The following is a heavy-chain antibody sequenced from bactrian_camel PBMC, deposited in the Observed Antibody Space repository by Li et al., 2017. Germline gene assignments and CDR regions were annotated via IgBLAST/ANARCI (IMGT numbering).Heavy chain of an antibody. V-gene: IGHV3S53*01. CDR2: IDKLGGT. CDR1: GITFSNIC. J-gene: IGHJ4*01. D-gene: IGHD6*01. CDR3: AAVPRGYGTWGMSSVNY. Sequence: HVQLVESGGGSVQAGGSLRLSCRVSGITFSNICVGWFRQGPGEKRAVVALIDKLGGTYYVGSVEGRFTISKDNAKNTLYLQMNNLKLEDSAMYYCAAVPRGYGTWGMSSVNYWGQGTQVTVS.